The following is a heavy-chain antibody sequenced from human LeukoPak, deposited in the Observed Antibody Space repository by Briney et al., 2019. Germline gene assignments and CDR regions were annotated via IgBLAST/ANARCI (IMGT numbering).Heavy chain of an antibody. J-gene: IGHJ4*02. Sequence: GGSLRLSCAASGFTFNDFSMNWVRQAPGEGLEWVSSISGSGSYIYYAESVKGRFPISRDNTENALYLQMNSLRADDTAVYYCARAPVAGPSLIDSWGQGTLVTASS. D-gene: IGHD2-21*01. V-gene: IGHV3-21*01. CDR1: GFTFNDFS. CDR3: ARAPVAGPSLIDS. CDR2: ISGSGSYI.